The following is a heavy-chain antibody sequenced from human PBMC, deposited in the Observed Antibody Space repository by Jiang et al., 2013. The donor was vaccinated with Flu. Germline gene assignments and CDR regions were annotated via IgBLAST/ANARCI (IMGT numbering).Heavy chain of an antibody. Sequence: VQLVESGGGLVQPGGSLRVSCSASGFTFSSYAMHWVRQAPGKGLEYVSAISSNGGSTYYTDSVKGRFTISRDNSKNTLYLQMSSLRAEDTAVYYCVKDWGVVTPSYYFDYWGQGTLVTVSS. CDR2: ISSNGGST. J-gene: IGHJ4*02. CDR1: GFTFSSYA. D-gene: IGHD2-21*02. V-gene: IGHV3-64D*08. CDR3: VKDWGVVTPSYYFDY.